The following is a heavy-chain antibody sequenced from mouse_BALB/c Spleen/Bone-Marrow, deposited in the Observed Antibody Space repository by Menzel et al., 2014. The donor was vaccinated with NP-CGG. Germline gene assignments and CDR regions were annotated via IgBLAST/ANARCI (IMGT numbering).Heavy chain of an antibody. J-gene: IGHJ3*01. D-gene: IGHD4-1*02. V-gene: IGHV2-9*02. CDR3: ARAQLGCFAY. CDR2: IWAGGST. Sequence: VKLVESGPGPVAPSQSLSITCTVSGFSLTSYGVHWVRQPPEKGLEWLGVIWAGGSTNYNSALTSRLSISKDNSKSQVFLKMNSLQTDDTAMYYCARAQLGCFAYWGQGTLVTVSA. CDR1: GFSLTSYG.